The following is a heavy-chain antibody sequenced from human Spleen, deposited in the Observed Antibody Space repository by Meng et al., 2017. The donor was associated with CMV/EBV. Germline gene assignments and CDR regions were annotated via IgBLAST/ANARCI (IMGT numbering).Heavy chain of an antibody. CDR2: INPNSGDT. D-gene: IGHD6-25*01. CDR1: AYTFTGFY. CDR3: ARPAAPLFYYYGMDV. J-gene: IGHJ6*02. V-gene: IGHV1-2*02. Sequence: ASVKVSCKASAYTFTGFYIHWVRQAPGQGLEWLGWINPNSGDTNYALKFQGRVAMTRETSISTAYMELSRLRSDDTAGYYCARPAAPLFYYYGMDVWGQGTTVTVSS.